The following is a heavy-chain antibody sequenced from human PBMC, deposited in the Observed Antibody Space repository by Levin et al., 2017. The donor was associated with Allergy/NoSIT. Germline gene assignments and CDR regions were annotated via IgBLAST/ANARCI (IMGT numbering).Heavy chain of an antibody. Sequence: GGSLRLSCAASGFTFSSYGMSWVRQAPGKGLEWVSSISGSGISTYYADSVKGRFTISTDNSKNTLYVQMNSLRAEDTAVYYCAKAVAGYWYFDLWGRGTLVTVS. D-gene: IGHD6-19*01. V-gene: IGHV3-23*01. CDR1: GFTFSSYG. CDR3: AKAVAGYWYFDL. CDR2: ISGSGIST. J-gene: IGHJ2*01.